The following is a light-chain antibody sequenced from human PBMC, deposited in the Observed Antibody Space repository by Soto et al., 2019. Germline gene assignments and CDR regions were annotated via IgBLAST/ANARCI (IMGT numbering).Light chain of an antibody. CDR2: ANH. CDR3: ATWDTSLSAVV. CDR1: SSNIGDNF. Sequence: QSVLTQPPSVSAAPGQKVTISCFGSSSNIGDNFVSWYQQFPGTAPKLLIYANHRRPSGIPDRFSASKSGTSATLAITGLQTGDEADYYCATWDTSLSAVVFGGGTKVTVL. V-gene: IGLV1-51*01. J-gene: IGLJ3*02.